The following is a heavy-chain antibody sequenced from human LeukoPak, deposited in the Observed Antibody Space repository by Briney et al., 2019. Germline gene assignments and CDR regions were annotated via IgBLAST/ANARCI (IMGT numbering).Heavy chain of an antibody. CDR1: GASFNSDDQY. J-gene: IGHJ4*02. CDR3: ARGPKYYYDSSGYYVY. V-gene: IGHV4-34*01. D-gene: IGHD3-22*01. Sequence: SETLSLTCTVSGASFNSDDQYWNWIRQSPGKGLEWIGEINHSGSTNYNPSLKSRVTISVDTSKNQFSLKLSSVTAADTAVYYCARGPKYYYDSSGYYVYWGQGTLVTVSS. CDR2: INHSGST.